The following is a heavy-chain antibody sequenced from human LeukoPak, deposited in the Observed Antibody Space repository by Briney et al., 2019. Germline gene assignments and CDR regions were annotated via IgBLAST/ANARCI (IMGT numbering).Heavy chain of an antibody. CDR2: INHSGST. J-gene: IGHJ4*02. V-gene: IGHV4-34*01. Sequence: PSETLSLTCAVYGGSFSGYYWSWIRQPPGKGLEWIGEINHSGSTNYNPSLKSRVTISVDMSKNQFSLKLSSVTAADTAVYYCARGTIMITFGGVIVRPYYFDYWGQGTLVTVSS. D-gene: IGHD3-16*02. CDR1: GGSFSGYY. CDR3: ARGTIMITFGGVIVRPYYFDY.